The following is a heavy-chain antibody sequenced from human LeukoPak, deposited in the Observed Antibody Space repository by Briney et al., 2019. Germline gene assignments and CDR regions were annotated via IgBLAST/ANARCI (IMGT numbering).Heavy chain of an antibody. CDR2: ISYHGNNR. CDR1: GFMFRNYA. Sequence: GGSLRLSCVASGFMFRNYAMHWVSQAPGKGLEWVAVISYHGNNRYYAESMKGRFTISRDNSKNTLYLEMDSLRAEDTAVYYCARAKTPVEYYDDSSGGANFDYWGQGTLVTVSS. D-gene: IGHD3-22*01. V-gene: IGHV3-30-3*01. CDR3: ARAKTPVEYYDDSSGGANFDY. J-gene: IGHJ4*02.